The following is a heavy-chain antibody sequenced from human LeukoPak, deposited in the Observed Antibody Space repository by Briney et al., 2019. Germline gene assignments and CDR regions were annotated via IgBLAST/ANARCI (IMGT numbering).Heavy chain of an antibody. CDR2: ISYDGSNK. J-gene: IGHJ4*02. V-gene: IGHV3-30*18. CDR1: GFTFSSYG. D-gene: IGHD3-10*01. CDR3: AKDAELWFGELSTGSVGNFDY. Sequence: PGGSLRLSCAASGFTFSSYGMHWVRQAPGKGLEWVAVISYDGSNKYYADSVKGRFTISRDNSKNTLYLQMNSLRAEDTAVYYCAKDAELWFGELSTGSVGNFDYWGQGTLVTVSS.